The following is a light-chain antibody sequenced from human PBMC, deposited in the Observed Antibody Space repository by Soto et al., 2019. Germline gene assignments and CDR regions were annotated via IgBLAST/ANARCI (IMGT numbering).Light chain of an antibody. Sequence: ALTQPASVSGSPGQSIAISFTGTSSDVGGYNSVSWYQQHPGKAPKLLIYEVSNRPSGFSNRFSVSKSGNTASLTISGLQAEDEADYYCSSYAGSSTLVFGTGTKVTVL. CDR2: EVS. V-gene: IGLV2-14*01. CDR1: SSDVGGYNS. J-gene: IGLJ1*01. CDR3: SSYAGSSTLV.